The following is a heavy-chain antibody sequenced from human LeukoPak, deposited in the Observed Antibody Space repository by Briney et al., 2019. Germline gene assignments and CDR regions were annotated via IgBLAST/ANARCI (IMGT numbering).Heavy chain of an antibody. CDR1: GYSISSGYY. Sequence: SETLSLTCTVSGYSISSGYYWGWIRQPPGKGLEWIGSIYHSGSTYYNPSLKSRVTISVDTSKNQFSLKLSSVTAADTAVYYCARDPDGWELPNFDYWGQGTLVTVSS. CDR3: ARDPDGWELPNFDY. J-gene: IGHJ4*02. V-gene: IGHV4-38-2*02. D-gene: IGHD1-26*01. CDR2: IYHSGST.